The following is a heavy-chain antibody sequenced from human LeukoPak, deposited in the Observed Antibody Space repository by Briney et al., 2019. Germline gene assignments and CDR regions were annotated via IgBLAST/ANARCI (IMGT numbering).Heavy chain of an antibody. V-gene: IGHV4-34*01. D-gene: IGHD2-2*01. CDR2: INHSGST. J-gene: IGHJ4*02. CDR1: GGSFSGYY. Sequence: SETLSLTCAVYGGSFSGYYWRWIRQPPGKGLEWIGEINHSGSTNYNPSLKSRVTISVDTSKNQFSLKLSSVTAADTAVYYCARGTKRFCSSTSCYPFDYWGQGTLVTVSS. CDR3: ARGTKRFCSSTSCYPFDY.